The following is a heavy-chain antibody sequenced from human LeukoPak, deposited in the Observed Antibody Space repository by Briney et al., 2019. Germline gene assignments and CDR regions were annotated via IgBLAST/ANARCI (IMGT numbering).Heavy chain of an antibody. CDR2: IRYDGSNK. V-gene: IGHV3-30*02. D-gene: IGHD6-13*01. Sequence: GGSLRLSCAASGFTFSSYGMHWVRQAPGKGLEGVAFIRYDGSNKYYADSVKGRFTISRDNSKNTLYLQMNSLRAEDTAVYYCAKDASWYGEYFDYWGQGTLVTVSS. J-gene: IGHJ4*02. CDR1: GFTFSSYG. CDR3: AKDASWYGEYFDY.